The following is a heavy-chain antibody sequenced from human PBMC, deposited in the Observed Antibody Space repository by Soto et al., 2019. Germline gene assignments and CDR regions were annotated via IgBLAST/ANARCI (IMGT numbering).Heavy chain of an antibody. CDR3: ARGYCSDTNCYANFFDP. J-gene: IGHJ5*02. D-gene: IGHD2-2*01. CDR1: GLTVSSAY. CDR2: IYSAGGT. Sequence: EVQLVESGGGLVQPGGSLRLSCAASGLTVSSAYMTWFLQAPEKGLEWFSLIYSAGGTHYADSVKGRFTISRDNYKNTLYLQMNILTAEDTAVYYCARGYCSDTNCYANFFDPWGQGTMVTVST. V-gene: IGHV3-66*01.